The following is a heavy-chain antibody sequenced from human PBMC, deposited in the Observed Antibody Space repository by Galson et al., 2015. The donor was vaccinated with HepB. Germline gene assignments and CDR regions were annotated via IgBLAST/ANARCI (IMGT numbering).Heavy chain of an antibody. J-gene: IGHJ4*02. D-gene: IGHD3-22*01. CDR2: ISAYNGNT. V-gene: IGHV1-18*04. Sequence: SVKVSCKASGYTFTSYGISWVRQAPGQGLEWMGWISAYNGNTNYAQKLQGRVTMTTDTSTSTAYMELRSLRSDDTAVYYCARDLITMIVVVTPFDYWGQGTLVTVSS. CDR3: ARDLITMIVVVTPFDY. CDR1: GYTFTSYG.